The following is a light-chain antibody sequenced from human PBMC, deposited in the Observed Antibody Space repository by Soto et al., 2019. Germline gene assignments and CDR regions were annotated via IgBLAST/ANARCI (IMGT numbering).Light chain of an antibody. Sequence: DIQMTQSPSTLSASEGDRVTITCRASESICNWLAWYQQKSGKAPNLLIHEASNLEDGVPSRFSGRGSGTEFTLTISSLQPDDFATYYCQQYNTYSGTFGQGTKVDIK. CDR3: QQYNTYSGT. CDR1: ESICNW. V-gene: IGKV1-5*03. CDR2: EAS. J-gene: IGKJ1*01.